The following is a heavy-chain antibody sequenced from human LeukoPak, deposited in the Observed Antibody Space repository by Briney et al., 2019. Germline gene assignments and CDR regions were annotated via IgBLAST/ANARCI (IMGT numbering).Heavy chain of an antibody. CDR3: ARLDCVLEGCYNH. Sequence: SGTLSLTCSVSGDSVTSSYWNWIRQPPGKGLEWIGYVSADGTTNYSPSLRSRLIMSVDTAKNDISLILMSVTAADTAISYCARLDCVLEGCYNHWGRGILVTVAS. CDR2: VSADGTT. V-gene: IGHV4-59*08. J-gene: IGHJ4*02. D-gene: IGHD2-15*01. CDR1: GDSVTSSY.